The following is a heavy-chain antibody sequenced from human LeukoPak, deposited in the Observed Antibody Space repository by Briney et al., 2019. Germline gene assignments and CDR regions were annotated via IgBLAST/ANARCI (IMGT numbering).Heavy chain of an antibody. CDR2: INHSGST. Sequence: SETLSLTCAVYGGSFSGYYWGWIRQPPGKGLEWIGEINHSGSTNYNPSLKSRVTISVDTSKNQFSLKLSSVTAADTAVYYCARGGRYFDWLLNLPFDYWGQGTLVTVSS. D-gene: IGHD3-9*01. V-gene: IGHV4-34*01. CDR3: ARGGRYFDWLLNLPFDY. J-gene: IGHJ4*02. CDR1: GGSFSGYY.